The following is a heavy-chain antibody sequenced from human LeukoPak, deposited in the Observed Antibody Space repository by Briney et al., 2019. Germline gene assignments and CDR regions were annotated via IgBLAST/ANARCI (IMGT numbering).Heavy chain of an antibody. D-gene: IGHD6-13*01. CDR1: GVSISSSSYY. Sequence: SETLSLTCTVSGVSISSSSYYCAWSRQPPGKGLEWIGSIYYSGSTYYNPSPKSRVTISVDTSKNQFSLKLSSVTAADTAVYYCARIRIAAAYYGMDVWGQGTTVTVSS. CDR3: ARIRIAAAYYGMDV. J-gene: IGHJ6*02. V-gene: IGHV4-39*01. CDR2: IYYSGST.